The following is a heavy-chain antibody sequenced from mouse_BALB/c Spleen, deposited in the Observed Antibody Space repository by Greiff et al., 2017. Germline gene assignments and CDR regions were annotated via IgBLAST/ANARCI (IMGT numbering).Heavy chain of an antibody. V-gene: IGHV3-2*02. J-gene: IGHJ2*01. CDR1: GYSITSDYA. CDR2: ISYSGST. D-gene: IGHD2-14*01. CDR3: AGLGYDGYYFDY. Sequence: VQLKESGPGLVKPSQSLSLTCTVTGYSITSDYAWNWIRQFPGNKLEWMCYISYSGSTSYNPSLKSRISITRATTKNQFFLQLNSVTTEDTATYYCAGLGYDGYYFDYWGQGTTLTVSS.